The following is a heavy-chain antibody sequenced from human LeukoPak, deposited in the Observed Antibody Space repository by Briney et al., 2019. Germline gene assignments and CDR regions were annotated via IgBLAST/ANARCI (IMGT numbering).Heavy chain of an antibody. V-gene: IGHV3-30*04. J-gene: IGHJ6*02. CDR1: GFTFSSYA. D-gene: IGHD2-21*02. CDR2: ISYDGSNK. CDR3: ARDIVVVTGYGMDV. Sequence: GRSPRLSCAASGFTFSSYAMHWVRQAPGKGLEWVAVISYDGSNKYYADSVKGRFTISRDNSKNTLYLQMNSLRAEDTAVYYCARDIVVVTGYGMDVWGQGTTVTVSS.